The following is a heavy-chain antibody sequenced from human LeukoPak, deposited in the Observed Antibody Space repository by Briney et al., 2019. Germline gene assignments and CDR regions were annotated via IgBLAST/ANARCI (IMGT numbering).Heavy chain of an antibody. CDR3: AKGCCSSATCPFGY. CDR1: GFTFSSYA. J-gene: IGHJ4*02. Sequence: GGSLRLSCAASGFTFSSYAMSWVRQAPGKGLEWVSVISASGGSTYYADSVKGRFTISRDNSKNTLYLQMNSLRAEDTAVYYCAKGCCSSATCPFGYWGQGTRVTVSS. V-gene: IGHV3-23*01. D-gene: IGHD2-2*01. CDR2: ISASGGST.